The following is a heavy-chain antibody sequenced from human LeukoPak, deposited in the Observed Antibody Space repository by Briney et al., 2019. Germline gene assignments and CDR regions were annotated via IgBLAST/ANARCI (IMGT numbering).Heavy chain of an antibody. D-gene: IGHD3-22*01. CDR3: ARDRRPYDTSGYYYFDY. Sequence: SVKVSCKASGGTFSSYAISWVRQAPGQGLEWMGGIIPIFGTANYAQKFQGRVTITADESTSTAYMELSSLRSEDTAVYYCARDRRPYDTSGYYYFDYWGQGTLVTVSS. J-gene: IGHJ4*02. CDR2: IIPIFGTA. CDR1: GGTFSSYA. V-gene: IGHV1-69*13.